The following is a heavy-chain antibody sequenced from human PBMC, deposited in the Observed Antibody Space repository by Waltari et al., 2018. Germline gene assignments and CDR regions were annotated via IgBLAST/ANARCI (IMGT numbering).Heavy chain of an antibody. V-gene: IGHV3-30*18. Sequence: QVQRVESGGGVVQPGGSRRLSCAASGLPFRRTGLHWVRQAPGKGLEWVAVISYDGSNKYYADSVKGRFTISRDNSKNTLYLQMNSLRAEDTAVYYCAKRGDTAMVTRAFDIWGQGTMVTVSS. D-gene: IGHD5-18*01. CDR1: GLPFRRTG. CDR2: ISYDGSNK. CDR3: AKRGDTAMVTRAFDI. J-gene: IGHJ3*02.